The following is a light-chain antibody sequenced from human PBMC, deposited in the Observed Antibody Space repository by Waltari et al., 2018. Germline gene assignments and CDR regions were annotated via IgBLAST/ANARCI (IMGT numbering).Light chain of an antibody. CDR3: NSRDSSGDRLV. CDR1: SLRRFH. Sequence: SSELTQDPAVSVALGQTVRITCQGDSLRRFHAIWFQQKPGQTPAVVVYGESNRPAGIPARCSGSRSGNTVSLTSTGVQAEDEADYYCNSRDSSGDRLVFGGGTKLTVL. V-gene: IGLV3-19*01. CDR2: GES. J-gene: IGLJ2*01.